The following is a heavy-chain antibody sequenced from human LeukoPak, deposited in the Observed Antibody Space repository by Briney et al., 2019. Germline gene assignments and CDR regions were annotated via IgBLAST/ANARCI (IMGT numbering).Heavy chain of an antibody. Sequence: GGSLRLSCAASGFSVSNNYMSWVRQAPGKGLEWVSLIYSGGDKRYAASVKGRFTISRDNSKNTLYLQMDSLRDEDTAVYYCGGYSSLDHWGQGTLVTVSS. CDR1: GFSVSNNY. CDR3: GGYSSLDH. J-gene: IGHJ4*02. D-gene: IGHD3-22*01. V-gene: IGHV3-53*01. CDR2: IYSGGDK.